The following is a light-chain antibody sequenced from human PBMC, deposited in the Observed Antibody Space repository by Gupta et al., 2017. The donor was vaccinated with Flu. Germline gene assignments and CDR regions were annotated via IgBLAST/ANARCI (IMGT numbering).Light chain of an antibody. Sequence: ERATLSCRASQSISNNLAWYQQKPGQAPRLLIYDAYNRASGIPARFSGSGSGRDFTLTISSLEPEDFAVYHCQQRGRWPSLTFGRGTKVEIK. CDR3: QQRGRWPSLT. V-gene: IGKV3-11*02. CDR1: QSISNN. CDR2: DAY. J-gene: IGKJ4*01.